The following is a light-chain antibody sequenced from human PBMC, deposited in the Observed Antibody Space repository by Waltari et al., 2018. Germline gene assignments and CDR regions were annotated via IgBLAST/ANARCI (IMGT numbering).Light chain of an antibody. CDR3: QTWGTGIQV. V-gene: IGLV4-69*01. CDR1: SGHSNFA. CDR2: LKSDGSH. Sequence: QLVLTQSPSASASLGASVKLTCTLSSGHSNFAIAWPQQHPEKGPRYLMKLKSDGSHSKGDGIPGRFSGSSSGAERYLTISSLQSEDEADYYCQTWGTGIQVFGGGTKLTVL. J-gene: IGLJ2*01.